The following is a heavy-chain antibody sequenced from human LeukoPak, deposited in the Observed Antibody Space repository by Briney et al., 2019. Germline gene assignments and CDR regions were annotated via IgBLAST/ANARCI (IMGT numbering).Heavy chain of an antibody. J-gene: IGHJ4*02. D-gene: IGHD6-13*01. V-gene: IGHV3-64D*06. CDR2: ISSNGGST. CDR3: ARDPWYSSSWYMFDY. Sequence: GGSLRLSCSASGFTFSSYAMHWVRQAPGKGLEYVSAISSNGGSTYYADSVKGRFTISRDNSKNTLYLQMSSLRAEDTAVYYCARDPWYSSSWYMFDYWGQGTLVTVSS. CDR1: GFTFSSYA.